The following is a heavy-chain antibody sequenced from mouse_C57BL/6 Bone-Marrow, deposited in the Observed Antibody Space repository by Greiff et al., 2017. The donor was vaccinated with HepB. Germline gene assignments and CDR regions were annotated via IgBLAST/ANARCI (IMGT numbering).Heavy chain of an antibody. V-gene: IGHV5-4*03. CDR2: ISDGGSYT. J-gene: IGHJ4*01. CDR1: GFTFSSYA. CDR3: ARVDPMDY. Sequence: EVKVEESGGGLVKPGGSLKLSCAASGFTFSSYAMSWVRQTPEKRLEWVATISDGGSYTYYPDNVKGRFTISRDNAKNNLYLQMSHLKSEDTAMYYCARVDPMDYWGQGTSVTVSS.